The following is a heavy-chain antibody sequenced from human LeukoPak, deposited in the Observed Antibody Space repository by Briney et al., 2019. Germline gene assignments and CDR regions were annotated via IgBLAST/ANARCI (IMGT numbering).Heavy chain of an antibody. V-gene: IGHV4-39*01. J-gene: IGHJ4*02. CDR3: ASYVRGYSYGYDFDY. CDR2: IYYSGST. D-gene: IGHD5-18*01. CDR1: GGSISSSGYY. Sequence: PSETLSLTCTVSGGSISSSGYYWGWIRQPPGKGLEWIGSIYYSGSTYYNPSLKSRATISVDTSKNQFSLKLSSVTAADTAVYYCASYVRGYSYGYDFDYWGQGTLVTVSS.